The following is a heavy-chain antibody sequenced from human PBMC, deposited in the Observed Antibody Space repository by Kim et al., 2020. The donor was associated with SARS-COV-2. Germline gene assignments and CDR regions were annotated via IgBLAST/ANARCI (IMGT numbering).Heavy chain of an antibody. D-gene: IGHD6-13*01. J-gene: IGHJ5*02. CDR2: INTNTGNP. Sequence: ASVKVSCKASGYTFTSYAMNWVRQAPGQGLEWMGWINTNTGNPTYAQGFTGRFVFSLDTSVSTAYLQISSLKAEDTAVYYCARAVPGIAAAGTLWFDPWGQGTLVTVSS. V-gene: IGHV7-4-1*02. CDR1: GYTFTSYA. CDR3: ARAVPGIAAAGTLWFDP.